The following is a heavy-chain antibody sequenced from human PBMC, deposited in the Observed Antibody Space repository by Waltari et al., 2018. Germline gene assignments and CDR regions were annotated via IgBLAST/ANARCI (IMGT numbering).Heavy chain of an antibody. Sequence: QMQLVQSGAEVKKPGASVKVSCKASGYTFTGYYIHWVRQAPGQGLEWMGWINPNSGGTNYAQKFQGRVTMTRDTSISTAYMELSKLRSDDTAVYYCARDLRGGDYGTGDAFDIWGQGTMVTVSS. V-gene: IGHV1-2*02. J-gene: IGHJ3*02. CDR1: GYTFTGYY. CDR3: ARDLRGGDYGTGDAFDI. D-gene: IGHD4-17*01. CDR2: INPNSGGT.